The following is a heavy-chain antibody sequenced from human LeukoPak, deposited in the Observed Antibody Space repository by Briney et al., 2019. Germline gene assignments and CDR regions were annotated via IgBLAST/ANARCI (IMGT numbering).Heavy chain of an antibody. CDR3: ARHDLMITFGIVPILNAFDI. Sequence: GGSLRLSCAASGFTFSDYYMSWIRQAPGKGLEWVSYISSSSSYTNYADSVKGRFTISRDNAKNSLYLQMNSLRAEDTAVYYCARHDLMITFGIVPILNAFDIWGQGTMVTVSS. D-gene: IGHD3-16*01. V-gene: IGHV3-11*06. CDR1: GFTFSDYY. CDR2: ISSSSSYT. J-gene: IGHJ3*02.